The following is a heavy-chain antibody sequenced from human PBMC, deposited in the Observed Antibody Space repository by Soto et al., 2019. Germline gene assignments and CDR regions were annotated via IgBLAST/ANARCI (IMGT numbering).Heavy chain of an antibody. CDR1: GGTFSSYT. CDR2: IIPILGIA. Sequence: QVQLVQSGAEVKKPGSSVKVSCKASGGTFSSYTISWVRQAPGQGLEWMGRIIPILGIANYAQKFQGRVTITADKSTSTAYMELSSLRSEDTAVYYCARGRPDIARALDDYWGQGTLVTVSS. CDR3: ARGRPDIARALDDY. J-gene: IGHJ4*02. D-gene: IGHD5-12*01. V-gene: IGHV1-69*02.